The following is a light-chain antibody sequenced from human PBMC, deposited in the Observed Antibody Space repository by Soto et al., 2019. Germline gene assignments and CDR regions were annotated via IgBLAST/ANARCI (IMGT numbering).Light chain of an antibody. J-gene: IGKJ4*01. CDR2: GAS. Sequence: EIVMTQSPATLSVSPGERATLSCRASQSVSSTLAWYQHKPGQAPRLLISGASTRATGIPARFSGSGSGTDFTLTINSLQSEDFAVYYCQQYNSWPLTFGGGTKVDIK. CDR1: QSVSST. V-gene: IGKV3-15*01. CDR3: QQYNSWPLT.